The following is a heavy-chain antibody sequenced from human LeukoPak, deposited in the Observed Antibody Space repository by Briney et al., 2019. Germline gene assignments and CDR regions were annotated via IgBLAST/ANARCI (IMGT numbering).Heavy chain of an antibody. Sequence: SETLSLTCSVSGGSISSSIYYWGWIRQPPGKGLEWIGSIYYSGSTYYNPSLKSRVTISVDTSKNQFSLKLRSVTAADTAVYYCARRLGGSGGYYYWGQGTLVTVSS. CDR2: IYYSGST. CDR3: ARRLGGSGGYYY. V-gene: IGHV4-39*01. CDR1: GGSISSSIYY. D-gene: IGHD3-10*01. J-gene: IGHJ4*02.